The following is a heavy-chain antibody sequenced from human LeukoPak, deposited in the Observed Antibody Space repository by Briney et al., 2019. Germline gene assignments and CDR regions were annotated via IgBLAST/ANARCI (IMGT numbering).Heavy chain of an antibody. Sequence: GGSLRLSCAASGFTFSRYGLLWVRQAPGKGLDVLAFIRYDGNNQYHADSVKGRFTISRDSSKNTLYLQMNRLRAEDAAVYYCAKAPVTTCSGAYCYPFDYWGQGTLVTVSS. D-gene: IGHD2-21*01. CDR2: IRYDGNNQ. J-gene: IGHJ4*02. CDR3: AKAPVTTCSGAYCYPFDY. V-gene: IGHV3-30*02. CDR1: GFTFSRYG.